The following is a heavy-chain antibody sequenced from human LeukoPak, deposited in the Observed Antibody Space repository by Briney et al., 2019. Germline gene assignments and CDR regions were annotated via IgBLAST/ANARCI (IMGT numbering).Heavy chain of an antibody. CDR3: AKDYYGSGSYSHYYYYMDV. D-gene: IGHD3-10*01. CDR2: ISYDGSNK. J-gene: IGHJ6*03. V-gene: IGHV3-30*04. CDR1: GFTFSSYA. Sequence: PGGSLRLSCAASGFTFSSYAMHWVRQAPGKGLEWVAVISYDGSNKYYADSVKGRFTISRDNSKNTLYLQMNSLRAEDTAVYYCAKDYYGSGSYSHYYYYMDVWGKGTTVTISS.